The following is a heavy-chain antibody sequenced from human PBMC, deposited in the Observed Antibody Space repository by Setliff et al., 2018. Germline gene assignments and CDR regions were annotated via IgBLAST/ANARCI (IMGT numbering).Heavy chain of an antibody. CDR1: DDSISSRHYY. J-gene: IGHJ6*03. Sequence: PSETLSLTCTVSDDSISSRHYYWSWIRQPAGKGLEWIGQVYTSWSTNYNPSLKSRVTISLDTSKNQFSLNLSSLTAADTAVYYCARVSGFQYMDVWGKGTTVTVSS. CDR3: ARVSGFQYMDV. CDR2: VYTSWST. V-gene: IGHV4-61*09. D-gene: IGHD3-3*01.